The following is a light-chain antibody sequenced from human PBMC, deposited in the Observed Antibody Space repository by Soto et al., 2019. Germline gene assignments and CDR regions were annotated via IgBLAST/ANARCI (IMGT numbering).Light chain of an antibody. Sequence: EIVMTQSPATLSVSPGERATLSCRASQSVSSNLAWYQQKPGQAPRLLIYGASTRATGIPARFSGSGSGTEFTLTISSLQSEDFAVYYCQQYNSWPPTYTFGRGTKLEIK. CDR3: QQYNSWPPTYT. CDR1: QSVSSN. CDR2: GAS. V-gene: IGKV3-15*01. J-gene: IGKJ2*01.